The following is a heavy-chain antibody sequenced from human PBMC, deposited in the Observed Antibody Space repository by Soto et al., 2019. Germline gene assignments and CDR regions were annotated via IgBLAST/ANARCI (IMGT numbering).Heavy chain of an antibody. J-gene: IGHJ6*02. Sequence: EVQLLESGGGLVQPGGSLRLSCAASGFTFSSYAMSWVRQAPGKGLEWVSAISGSGGSTYYADSVKGRFTISRDNSKNTLYLQMNSLRAEDTAVYYCAKSDGYSYQSYYYYGMDVWGQGTTVTVSS. V-gene: IGHV3-23*01. CDR3: AKSDGYSYQSYYYYGMDV. D-gene: IGHD5-18*01. CDR2: ISGSGGST. CDR1: GFTFSSYA.